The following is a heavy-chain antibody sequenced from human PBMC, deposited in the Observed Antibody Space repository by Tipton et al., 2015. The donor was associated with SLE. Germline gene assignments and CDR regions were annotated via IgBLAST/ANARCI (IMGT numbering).Heavy chain of an antibody. Sequence: SLRLSCAASGFTFSSYGMHWVRQAPGKGLEWVAFIRYDGSNKYYADSMKGRFTISRDNSKNTLYLQMNSLRAEDTAVYYCARSRQIVVVTPNAFDIWGQGTMVTVSS. CDR3: ARSRQIVVVTPNAFDI. V-gene: IGHV3-30*02. CDR2: IRYDGSNK. J-gene: IGHJ3*02. D-gene: IGHD2-21*02. CDR1: GFTFSSYG.